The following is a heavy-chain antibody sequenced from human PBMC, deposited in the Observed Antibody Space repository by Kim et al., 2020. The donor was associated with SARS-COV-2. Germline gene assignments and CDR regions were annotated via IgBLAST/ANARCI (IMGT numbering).Heavy chain of an antibody. CDR1: GGSISSGGYS. V-gene: IGHV4-30-2*01. Sequence: SETLSLTCAVSGGSISSGGYSWSWIRQPPGKGLEWIGYIYHSGSTYYNPSLKSRVTISVDRSKNQFSLKLSSVTAADTAVYYCARAHPFDYWGQGTLVTVSS. J-gene: IGHJ4*02. CDR3: ARAHPFDY. CDR2: IYHSGST.